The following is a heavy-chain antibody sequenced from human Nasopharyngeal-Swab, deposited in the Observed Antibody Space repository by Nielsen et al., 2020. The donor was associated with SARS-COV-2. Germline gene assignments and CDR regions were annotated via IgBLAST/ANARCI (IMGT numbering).Heavy chain of an antibody. J-gene: IGHJ4*02. CDR3: ARVGFDY. CDR2: INHSGSA. Sequence: WIRQPPGKGLEWIGEINHSGSANCNPSLKSRVTILIDTSKNQFSLRLTSVTAADAAVYYCARVGFDYWGQGTLVTVSS. V-gene: IGHV4-34*01.